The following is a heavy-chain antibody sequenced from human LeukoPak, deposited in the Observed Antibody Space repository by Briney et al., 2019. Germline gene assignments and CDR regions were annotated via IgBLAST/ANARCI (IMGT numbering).Heavy chain of an antibody. J-gene: IGHJ4*02. Sequence: SSETLSLTCTVSGGSISSYYWSWIRQPPGKGLEWIGYIYYSGSTNYNPSLKSRVTISVDTSKNQFSLKLSSVTAADTAVYYCARDFSSSGWDGVDYWGQGTLVTVSS. CDR3: ARDFSSSGWDGVDY. D-gene: IGHD6-19*01. CDR2: IYYSGST. V-gene: IGHV4-59*01. CDR1: GGSISSYY.